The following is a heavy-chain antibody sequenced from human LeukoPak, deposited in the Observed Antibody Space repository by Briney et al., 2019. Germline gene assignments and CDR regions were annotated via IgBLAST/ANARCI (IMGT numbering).Heavy chain of an antibody. CDR1: GYTFTSYG. J-gene: IGHJ4*02. D-gene: IGHD3-16*02. CDR3: ARVSAFTFGGVIVRYGFYDY. V-gene: IGHV1-18*01. CDR2: ISAYNGNT. Sequence: ASVKVSCKASGYTFTSYGISWVRQAPGQGLEWMGWISAYNGNTNYAQKLQGRVTMTTDTSTSTAYMELRSLRSDDTAVYYCARVSAFTFGGVIVRYGFYDYWGQGTLVTVSS.